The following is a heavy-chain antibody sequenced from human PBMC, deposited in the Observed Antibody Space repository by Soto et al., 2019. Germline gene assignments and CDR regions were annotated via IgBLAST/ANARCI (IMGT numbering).Heavy chain of an antibody. CDR3: TREKFSNYFDP. D-gene: IGHD4-4*01. V-gene: IGHV1-69*13. J-gene: IGHJ5*02. CDR2: IIPIFGTV. CDR1: GGTFNSYG. Sequence: SVKVSCKTSGGTFNSYGLSWVRQAPGQGPEWMGQIIPIFGTVKYAQKFQGRVTISADESTSTVYMEMSSLRSDDTAMYYCTREKFSNYFDPWGQGTLVTVSS.